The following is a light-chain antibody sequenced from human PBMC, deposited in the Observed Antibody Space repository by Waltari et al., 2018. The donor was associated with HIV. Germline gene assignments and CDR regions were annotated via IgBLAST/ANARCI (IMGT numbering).Light chain of an antibody. V-gene: IGKV1-9*01. Sequence: DVQLTQSPSFLSASVGDIVTITCRASQGIGTSLAWYQQQPGKATNLLISAASTLQRGIPSRVRGGGSGTEFTLTISSLQPEDFATYYCQQLNAYPRKFGQGTKVDFK. CDR1: QGIGTS. J-gene: IGKJ1*01. CDR2: AAS. CDR3: QQLNAYPRK.